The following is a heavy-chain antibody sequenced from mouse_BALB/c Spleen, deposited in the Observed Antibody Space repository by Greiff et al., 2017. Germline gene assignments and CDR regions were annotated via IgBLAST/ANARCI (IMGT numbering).Heavy chain of an antibody. Sequence: EVKVVESGGGLVKPGGSLKLSCAASGFTFSSYAMSWVRQSPEKRLEWVAEISSGGSYTYYPDTVTGRFTIDRDNAKNTLYLEMSSLRSEDTAMYYCARDYDYYAMDYWGQGTSVTVSS. CDR3: ARDYDYYAMDY. V-gene: IGHV5-9-4*01. CDR1: GFTFSSYA. J-gene: IGHJ4*01. CDR2: ISSGGSYT.